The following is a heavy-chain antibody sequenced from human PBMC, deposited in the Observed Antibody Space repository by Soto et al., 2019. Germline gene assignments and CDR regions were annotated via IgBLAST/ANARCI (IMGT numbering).Heavy chain of an antibody. V-gene: IGHV1-18*01. Sequence: ASVKVSCKASGYTFTSYGISWVRQAHGQGLEWMGWISAYNGNTNYAQKLQGRVTMTTDTSTSTAYMELRSLRSDDTAVYYCARVSCSGGSCYPPLGFFDYWGQGTLVTVSS. CDR1: GYTFTSYG. J-gene: IGHJ4*02. CDR3: ARVSCSGGSCYPPLGFFDY. CDR2: ISAYNGNT. D-gene: IGHD2-15*01.